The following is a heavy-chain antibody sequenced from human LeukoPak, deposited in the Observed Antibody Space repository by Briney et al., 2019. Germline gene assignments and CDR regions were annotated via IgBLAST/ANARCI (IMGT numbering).Heavy chain of an antibody. CDR1: GFPFSSYA. D-gene: IGHD1-1*01. V-gene: IGHV3-64D*09. J-gene: IGHJ4*02. CDR3: ARGGRWEHFDY. Sequence: GGSLRLSCSASGFPFSSYAMHWVRQAPGKGLEYVSAISDSGGSTYYADSVKGRFTISRDNSKNTLYLQMSSLRAEDTAVYYCARGGRWEHFDYWGQGTLVTVSS. CDR2: ISDSGGST.